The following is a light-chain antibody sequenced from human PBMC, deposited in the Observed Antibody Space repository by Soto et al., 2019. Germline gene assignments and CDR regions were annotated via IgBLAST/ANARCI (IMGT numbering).Light chain of an antibody. Sequence: QSALTQPASVSGSPGQSITISCTVTSSDVGGYNYVSWYQQHPGKAPKLMIYEVSNRPSGVSNRFSGSKSGNMASLTISGPQAEDEGDYDFSSDTSGSTIGYVFGTGTKVTVL. J-gene: IGLJ1*01. CDR2: EVS. CDR3: SSDTSGSTIGYV. CDR1: SSDVGGYNY. V-gene: IGLV2-14*01.